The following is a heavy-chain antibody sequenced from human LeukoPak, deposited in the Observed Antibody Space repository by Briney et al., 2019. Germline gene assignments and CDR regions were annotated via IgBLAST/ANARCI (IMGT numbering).Heavy chain of an antibody. J-gene: IGHJ4*02. CDR3: ARVPWGSSGWYYFDY. CDR1: GFTFSGYA. CDR2: ITGSGDAT. V-gene: IGHV3-23*01. D-gene: IGHD6-19*01. Sequence: PGGSLRLSCAASGFTFSGYAMAWVRQTPGKGLEWVSAITGSGDATYYADSVKGRFTISRDNAKNSLYLQMNSLRAEDTAVYYCARVPWGSSGWYYFDYWGQGTLVTVSS.